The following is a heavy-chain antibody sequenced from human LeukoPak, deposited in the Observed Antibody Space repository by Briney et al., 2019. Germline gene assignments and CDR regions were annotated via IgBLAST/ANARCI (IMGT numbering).Heavy chain of an antibody. CDR2: ISSGSSTI. CDR3: ARVAETQLRLRSALDY. CDR1: GFTFSTYN. Sequence: GGSLRLSCAASGFTFSTYNMNWVRQAPGKGLEWVSYISSGSSTIYYADSVKGRFTISRDNAKNSLYLQMNSLRDEDTAVYYCARVAETQLRLRSALDYWGQGTLVTVSS. V-gene: IGHV3-48*02. D-gene: IGHD5-18*01. J-gene: IGHJ4*02.